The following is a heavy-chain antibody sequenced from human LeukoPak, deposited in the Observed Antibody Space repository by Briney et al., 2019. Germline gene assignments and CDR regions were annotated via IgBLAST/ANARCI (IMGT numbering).Heavy chain of an antibody. CDR3: ARASYDFWSGYYRRNDAFDI. J-gene: IGHJ3*02. D-gene: IGHD3-3*01. CDR1: GYTFTGYD. Sequence: ASVKVSCKASGYTFTGYDINWVRQAAGQGLEWMGWMNPNSGNTGYAQKFQGRVTMTRNTSISTAYMELSSLRSEDTAVYYCARASYDFWSGYYRRNDAFDIWGQGTMVTVSS. CDR2: MNPNSGNT. V-gene: IGHV1-8*01.